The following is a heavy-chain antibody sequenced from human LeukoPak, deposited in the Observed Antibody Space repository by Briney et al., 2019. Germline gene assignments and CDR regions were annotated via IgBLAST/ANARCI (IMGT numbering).Heavy chain of an antibody. V-gene: IGHV3-48*03. D-gene: IGHD6-19*01. J-gene: IGHJ4*02. CDR3: ARDGVVDSSGWYVDY. CDR2: ITTSGCIK. Sequence: PGGSLRLSCAPSGFTFSNYEMNWVGQAPGKGVEWVSYITTSGCIKSYADSVKGRFTISRDNAKNSVYLQINSLRAEDTAVYYCARDGVVDSSGWYVDYWGQGTLVTVSS. CDR1: GFTFSNYE.